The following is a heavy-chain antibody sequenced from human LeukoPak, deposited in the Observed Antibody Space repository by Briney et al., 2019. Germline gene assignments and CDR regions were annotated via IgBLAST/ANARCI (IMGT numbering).Heavy chain of an antibody. CDR3: ATATWILEPFDY. D-gene: IGHD1-1*01. Sequence: GASVKVFCKVSGYTLTELSMHWVRQAPGKGLEWMGGFDPEDGETIYAQKFQGRVTMTEDTSTDTAYMELSSLRSEDTAVYYCATATWILEPFDYWGQGTLVTVSS. J-gene: IGHJ4*02. CDR1: GYTLTELS. V-gene: IGHV1-24*01. CDR2: FDPEDGET.